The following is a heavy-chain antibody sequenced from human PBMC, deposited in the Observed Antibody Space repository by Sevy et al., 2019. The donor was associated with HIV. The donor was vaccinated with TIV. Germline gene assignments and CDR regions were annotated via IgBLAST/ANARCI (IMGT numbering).Heavy chain of an antibody. Sequence: GGSLRLSCAASGFTFSSYAMHWVRQAPGKGLEWVAVISYDGSNKYYADSVKGRFTISRDNSKNTLYLQMNSLRAEDTAGYYCGRDREGVAGLDYWGQGTLVTVSS. CDR1: GFTFSSYA. J-gene: IGHJ4*02. CDR2: ISYDGSNK. CDR3: GRDREGVAGLDY. D-gene: IGHD6-19*01. V-gene: IGHV3-30*04.